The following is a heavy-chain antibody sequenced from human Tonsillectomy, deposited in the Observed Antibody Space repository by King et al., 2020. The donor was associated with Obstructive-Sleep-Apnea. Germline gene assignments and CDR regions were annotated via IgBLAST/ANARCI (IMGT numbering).Heavy chain of an antibody. CDR3: ASGSQHCSPASCYPFDQ. CDR2: IWADGRHI. V-gene: IGHV3-33*01. D-gene: IGHD3-22*01. CDR1: GFSFKTYG. Sequence: VQLVESGGGVVQPGRSLRLSCATSGFSFKTYGMHWVRQAPGKGLEWVAAIWADGRHIYYGDSVKGRFTISRDNSKDMMWLQMTSLRVEDTAVYYCASGSQHCSPASCYPFDQWGRGILVTVSS. J-gene: IGHJ4*02.